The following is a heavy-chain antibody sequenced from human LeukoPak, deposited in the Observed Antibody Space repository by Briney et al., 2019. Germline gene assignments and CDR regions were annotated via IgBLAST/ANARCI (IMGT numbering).Heavy chain of an antibody. Sequence: GGSLRLSCAASGFTLSDYAVSWVRQAPGKGLEWVSTISGSGDNTYYADSVKGRFTISRDNSKNTLYLQMNSLRAEDTAVYYCAKSVFHIMTDYYYGMDVWGQGTTVTISS. J-gene: IGHJ6*02. D-gene: IGHD3-9*01. CDR3: AKSVFHIMTDYYYGMDV. CDR2: ISGSGDNT. CDR1: GFTLSDYA. V-gene: IGHV3-23*01.